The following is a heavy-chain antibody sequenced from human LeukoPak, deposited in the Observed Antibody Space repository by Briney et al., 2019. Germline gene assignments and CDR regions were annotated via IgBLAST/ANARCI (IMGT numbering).Heavy chain of an antibody. J-gene: IGHJ6*03. D-gene: IGHD1-1*01. CDR1: GFTFSTYW. CDR3: ARDGNNYYYYMDV. V-gene: IGHV3-7*01. Sequence: GGSLRLSCAASGFTFSTYWMSWVRQAPGKGLEWVANIKHDGSEKNYVDSVKGRFTISRDNAKNSLYLQMSSLRAEDTAVYYCARDGNNYYYYMDVWGKGTTVTVSS. CDR2: IKHDGSEK.